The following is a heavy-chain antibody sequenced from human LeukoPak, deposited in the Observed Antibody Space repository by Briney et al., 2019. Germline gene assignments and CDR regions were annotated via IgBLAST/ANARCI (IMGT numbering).Heavy chain of an antibody. J-gene: IGHJ4*02. CDR1: GGSISSYY. CDR2: IYYSGST. Sequence: SETLSLTCTVSGGSISSYYWSWIRQPPGKGLEWIGYIYYSGSTNYNPSLKSRVTISVDTSKNQFSLKLSSVTAADTAVYYCARGREGGLDYWGQGTLVTVPS. CDR3: ARGREGGLDY. D-gene: IGHD3-16*01. V-gene: IGHV4-59*01.